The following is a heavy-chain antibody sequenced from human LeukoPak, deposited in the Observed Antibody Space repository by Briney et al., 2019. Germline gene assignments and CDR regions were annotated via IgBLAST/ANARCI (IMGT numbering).Heavy chain of an antibody. CDR1: GGTFSSYA. CDR3: ARSTSALNWFDP. D-gene: IGHD1-1*01. CDR2: IIPIFGTA. J-gene: IGHJ5*02. Sequence: SVKVSCKASGGTFSSYAITWVPQAPGQGLEWIGGIIPIFGTANYAQKFQGRVTITTDESTSTAYMELSSLRSEDTAVYYCARSTSALNWFDPWGQGTLVTVSS. V-gene: IGHV1-69*05.